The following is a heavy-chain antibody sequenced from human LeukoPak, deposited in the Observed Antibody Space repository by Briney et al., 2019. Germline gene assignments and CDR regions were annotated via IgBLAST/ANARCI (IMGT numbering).Heavy chain of an antibody. V-gene: IGHV1-69*13. CDR3: ARDQGYRYGYGDFDY. D-gene: IGHD5-18*01. CDR1: GGTFSSYA. CDR2: IVPIFGTA. J-gene: IGHJ4*02. Sequence: GASVKVSCKASGGTFSSYAISWVRQAPGQGLEWMGRIVPIFGTANYAQKFQGRVTITADESTSTAYMELSSLRSEDTAVYYCARDQGYRYGYGDFDYWGQGTLVTVSS.